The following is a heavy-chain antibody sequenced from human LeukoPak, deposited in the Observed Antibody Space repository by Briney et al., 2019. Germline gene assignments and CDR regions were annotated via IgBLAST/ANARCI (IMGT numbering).Heavy chain of an antibody. J-gene: IGHJ4*02. CDR2: MYLSGTT. CDR3: AGLVGRYSSGLYYYYFDY. Sequence: TTSGTLSLTCTVSGDSINSLDLWSWVRQPPGKGLEWIGEMYLSGTTHSNPSVKSRVTISIDKSMNQFFLNLSSVTAADTAVYYCAGLVGRYSSGLYYYYFDYWGQGTLVTVSS. CDR1: GDSINSLDL. D-gene: IGHD3-22*01. V-gene: IGHV4-4*02.